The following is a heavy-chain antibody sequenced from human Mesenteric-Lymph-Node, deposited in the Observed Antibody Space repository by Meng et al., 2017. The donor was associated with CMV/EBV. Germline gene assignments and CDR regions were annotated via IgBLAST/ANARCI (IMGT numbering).Heavy chain of an antibody. CDR3: AKVPNYRGGPYFDY. J-gene: IGHJ4*02. CDR2: IYSGGSST. V-gene: IGHV3-23*03. Sequence: ETLSLTCAASGFTFSSYAMSWVRQAPGKGLEWVSVIYSGGSSTYYADSVKGRFTISRDNSKNTLYLQMNSLRAEDTAVYYCAKVPNYRGGPYFDYWGQGTLVTVSS. D-gene: IGHD1-7*01. CDR1: GFTFSSYA.